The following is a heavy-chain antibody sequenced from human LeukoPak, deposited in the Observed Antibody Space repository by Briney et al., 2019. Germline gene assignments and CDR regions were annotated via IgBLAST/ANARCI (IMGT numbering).Heavy chain of an antibody. CDR3: ARGLGYQLLYYYYYYMDV. Sequence: ASVKVSCKASGYTFTSYDINWVRQATGQGLEWMGWMNPNSGNTGCAQKFQGRVTMTRNTSISTAYMELSSLRSEDTAVYYCARGLGYQLLYYYYYYMDVWGKGTTVTISS. CDR1: GYTFTSYD. V-gene: IGHV1-8*01. D-gene: IGHD2-2*01. CDR2: MNPNSGNT. J-gene: IGHJ6*03.